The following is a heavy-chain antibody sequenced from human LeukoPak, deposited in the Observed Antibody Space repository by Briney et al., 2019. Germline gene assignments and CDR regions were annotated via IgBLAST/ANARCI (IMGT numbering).Heavy chain of an antibody. Sequence: SQTLSLTCALSGDSVSSNIAVWNWIRQSPSRGLEWLGRIYYRSRWYDDFAVSVKSRIIINPDTSKNQFSLQLNSLIPEDTGVYYCARETHVVRGRPHWFDAWGQGILVTVSS. V-gene: IGHV6-1*01. CDR2: IYYRSRWYD. CDR3: ARETHVVRGRPHWFDA. CDR1: GDSVSSNIAV. D-gene: IGHD3-10*01. J-gene: IGHJ5*02.